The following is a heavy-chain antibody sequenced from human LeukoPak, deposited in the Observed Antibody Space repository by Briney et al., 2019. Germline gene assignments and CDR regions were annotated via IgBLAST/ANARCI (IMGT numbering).Heavy chain of an antibody. CDR3: ARGYYYDSSGYWNWFDP. CDR2: ISSSTSYI. D-gene: IGHD3-22*01. Sequence: PGGSRRLSCAASGLTFSSYSMNWVRQAPEKGLEWVSSISSSTSYIYYADSVKGRFTISRDNAKDSLYLQMNSLRAEDTAVYYCARGYYYDSSGYWNWFDPWGQGTLVTVSS. V-gene: IGHV3-21*01. CDR1: GLTFSSYS. J-gene: IGHJ5*02.